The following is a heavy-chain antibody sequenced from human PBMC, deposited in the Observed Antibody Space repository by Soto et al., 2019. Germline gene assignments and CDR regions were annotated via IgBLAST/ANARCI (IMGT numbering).Heavy chain of an antibody. J-gene: IGHJ5*02. CDR3: ARAYSYRYNWFDP. CDR1: GYTFTSYA. V-gene: IGHV1-3*01. D-gene: IGHD5-18*01. Sequence: QVQLVQSGAEVKKPGDSVKVSCKASGYTFTSYAMHWVRQAPGQRLEWMGWINAGNGNTKYSQKFQGRVTITRDTSASTAYMELSSLRSEDTAVCYCARAYSYRYNWFDPWGQGTLVTVSS. CDR2: INAGNGNT.